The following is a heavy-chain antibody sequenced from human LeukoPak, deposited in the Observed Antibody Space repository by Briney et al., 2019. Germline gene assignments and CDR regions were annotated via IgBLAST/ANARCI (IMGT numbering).Heavy chain of an antibody. V-gene: IGHV3-30*02. CDR3: AREGPGGNPHDY. D-gene: IGHD4-23*01. CDR2: IRYDGSNR. CDR1: GFTFSRYG. Sequence: PGGSLRLSCAASGFTFSRYGMHWVRQAPGKGLEWVAFIRYDGSNRYHTDSVKGRFTISRDSSKNTLYLQMNSLRAEDTAVYYCAREGPGGNPHDYWGQGTLVTVTS. J-gene: IGHJ4*02.